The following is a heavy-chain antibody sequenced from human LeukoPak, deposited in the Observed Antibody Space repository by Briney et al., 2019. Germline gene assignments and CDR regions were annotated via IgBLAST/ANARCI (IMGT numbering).Heavy chain of an antibody. CDR1: GYTVTGYY. J-gene: IGHJ3*02. V-gene: IGHV1-2*02. CDR3: ARVIGGATGGAFDI. Sequence: ASVKVSCKASGYTVTGYYMHWVRQAPGQGLEWMGGINPNSGGTNYAQKFQGRVTMTRDTAISTAYNELSRLRSDDTAVYYCARVIGGATGGAFDIWGQGTMVTVSS. CDR2: INPNSGGT. D-gene: IGHD2-21*01.